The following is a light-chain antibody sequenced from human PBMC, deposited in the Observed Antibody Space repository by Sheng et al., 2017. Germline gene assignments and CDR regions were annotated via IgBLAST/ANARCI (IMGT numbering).Light chain of an antibody. Sequence: DIQMTQSPSSLSASVGDRVTITCRASQNINNHLNWYQQKPGKAPKLLIYAASTLQSGAPSRFSGSGYGTEFTLTISSLEPEDFATYYCQLNHLTPFTFARGTKLDIK. V-gene: IGKV1-39*01. CDR2: AAS. CDR3: QLNHLTPFT. CDR1: QNINNH. J-gene: IGKJ2*01.